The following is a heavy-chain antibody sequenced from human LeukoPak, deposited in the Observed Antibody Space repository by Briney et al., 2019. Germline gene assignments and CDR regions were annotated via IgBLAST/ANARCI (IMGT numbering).Heavy chain of an antibody. J-gene: IGHJ4*02. D-gene: IGHD6-19*01. Sequence: PRGSLRLSCAASGFTFSSYWMSSVRQAPGKGLEWVANIKQDGSEKYYVDSVKGRFTISRDNAKNSLNLQMNSLRAEDTAVYYCARGLMVAGNGRDYWGQGTLVTVSS. CDR3: ARGLMVAGNGRDY. CDR1: GFTFSSYW. V-gene: IGHV3-7*01. CDR2: IKQDGSEK.